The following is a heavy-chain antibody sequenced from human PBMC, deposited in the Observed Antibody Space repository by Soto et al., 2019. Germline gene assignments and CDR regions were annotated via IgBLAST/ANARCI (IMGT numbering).Heavy chain of an antibody. CDR3: ARGQHYAMDV. D-gene: IGHD3-10*01. V-gene: IGHV1-3*01. Sequence: QVHLVQSGAEVKEPGASVKVSCKASGFSLNTYAVDWVRQAPGQRLEWMGWITAGSASTKCSQNFQGRVTITRDTSASTVYMELSGLRYEDTAVYFCARGQHYAMDVWGKGTTVTVSS. CDR1: GFSLNTYA. J-gene: IGHJ6*04. CDR2: ITAGSAST.